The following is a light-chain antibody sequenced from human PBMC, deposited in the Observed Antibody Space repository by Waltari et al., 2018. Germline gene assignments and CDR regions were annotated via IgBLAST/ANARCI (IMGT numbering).Light chain of an antibody. J-gene: IGLJ2*01. Sequence: QSALPQPASVSGSAGQSITISCTGTSRDVGGYSCFSWYQPHPGKAPKLMIYDVSNRPSGVSNRSSGSKAGNTASLTISGLQAEDEADYYCSSYTSSSTLEFGGGTKLTVL. CDR2: DVS. V-gene: IGLV2-14*03. CDR3: SSYTSSSTLE. CDR1: SRDVGGYSC.